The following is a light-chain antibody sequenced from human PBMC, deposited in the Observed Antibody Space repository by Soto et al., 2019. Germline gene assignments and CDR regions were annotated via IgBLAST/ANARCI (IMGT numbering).Light chain of an antibody. Sequence: DIQMTQSPSTLSASVGDRVTITCRASQSISSWLAWYQQKPGKAPKLLIYKASSLESGVPSRFSGSGSGTEFTLTISSLQPDDFVTYYCQQYNTYAWTFGQGTKVDIK. CDR3: QQYNTYAWT. J-gene: IGKJ1*01. CDR1: QSISSW. CDR2: KAS. V-gene: IGKV1-5*03.